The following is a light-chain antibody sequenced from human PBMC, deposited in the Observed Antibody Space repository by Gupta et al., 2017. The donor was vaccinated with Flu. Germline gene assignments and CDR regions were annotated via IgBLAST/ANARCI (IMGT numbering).Light chain of an antibody. Sequence: DIQMTQSPSTRSASVGDRVTITCRASQSISSWLAWYQQKPGKAPKLLIYKASSLESGVPSRFSGSGSGTEFTLTISSLQPDGFATYYCQQYNSYSRTFGQGTKVEIK. CDR3: QQYNSYSRT. V-gene: IGKV1-5*03. CDR2: KAS. CDR1: QSISSW. J-gene: IGKJ1*01.